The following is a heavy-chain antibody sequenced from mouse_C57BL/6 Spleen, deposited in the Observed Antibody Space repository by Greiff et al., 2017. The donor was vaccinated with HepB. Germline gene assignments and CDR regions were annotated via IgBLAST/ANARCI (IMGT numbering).Heavy chain of an antibody. CDR1: GFNIKDYY. J-gene: IGHJ3*01. V-gene: IGHV14-2*01. CDR3: ASYYYETY. CDR2: IDPEDGET. D-gene: IGHD1-1*01. Sequence: EVQLQQSGAELVKPGASVKLSCTASGFNIKDYYMHWVKQRTEQGLEWIGRIDPEDGETKYAPNFQGKATITADPSSNTAYLQLSILTSEDTAVYYCASYYYETYWGQGTLVTVSA.